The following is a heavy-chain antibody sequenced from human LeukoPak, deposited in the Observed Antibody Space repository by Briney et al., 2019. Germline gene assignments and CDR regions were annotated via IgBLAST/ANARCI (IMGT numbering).Heavy chain of an antibody. J-gene: IGHJ4*02. CDR2: IHTSGST. CDR3: ARVICSGGSCRFDY. V-gene: IGHV4-4*07. CDR1: GASISSYY. D-gene: IGHD2-15*01. Sequence: SETLSLTCTVSGASISSYYWNWIRQPAGKGLEWIGRIHTSGSTNYNPSLKSRVTMSVDTSKNQFSLKLSSVTAADTAVYYCARVICSGGSCRFDYWGQGTLVTVSS.